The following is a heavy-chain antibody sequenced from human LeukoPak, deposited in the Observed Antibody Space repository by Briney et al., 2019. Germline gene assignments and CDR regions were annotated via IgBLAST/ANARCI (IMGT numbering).Heavy chain of an antibody. V-gene: IGHV3-30*18. CDR2: ISYHGSNK. J-gene: IGHJ4*02. Sequence: GGSLRLSCAASGFTFSSYGMHWVRQAPGKGLEWVAVISYHGSNKYYADSVKGRFTISRDNSKNTLYLQMNSLRAEDTAVYYCAKDGGYSSGWYDYWGQGTLVTVSS. CDR3: AKDGGYSSGWYDY. D-gene: IGHD6-19*01. CDR1: GFTFSSYG.